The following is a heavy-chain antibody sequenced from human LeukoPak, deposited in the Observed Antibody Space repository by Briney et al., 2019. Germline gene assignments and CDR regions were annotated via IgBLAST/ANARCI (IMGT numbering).Heavy chain of an antibody. J-gene: IGHJ4*02. V-gene: IGHV3-23*01. CDR1: GFTFSSYA. Sequence: GGSLRLSCAASGFTFSSYAMSWVHQAPGKGLEWVSAISGSGGSTYYADSVKGRFTISRDNSKNTLYLQMNSLRAEDTAVYYCAKGLHRQWLVPHYFDYWGQGTLVTVSS. D-gene: IGHD6-19*01. CDR3: AKGLHRQWLVPHYFDY. CDR2: ISGSGGST.